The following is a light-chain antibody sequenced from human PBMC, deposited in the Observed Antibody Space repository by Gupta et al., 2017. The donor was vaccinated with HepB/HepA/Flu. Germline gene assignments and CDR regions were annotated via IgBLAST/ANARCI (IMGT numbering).Light chain of an antibody. V-gene: IGKV3-15*01. Sequence: EIVMTQSPASLSVSPGERATLSCTASQSLSSNLAWYQQKTGQAPRLLIYDASTRATGIPARFSGSGSGTEFSLTISSLQSEDFAVYYCQQYKNWPLTFGGGTKVEIK. CDR1: QSLSSN. J-gene: IGKJ4*01. CDR2: DAS. CDR3: QQYKNWPLT.